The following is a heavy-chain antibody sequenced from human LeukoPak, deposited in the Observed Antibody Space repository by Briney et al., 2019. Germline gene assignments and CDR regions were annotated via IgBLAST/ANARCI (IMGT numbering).Heavy chain of an antibody. V-gene: IGHV1-46*03. CDR2: INPSGGST. J-gene: IGHJ4*02. Sequence: ASVKVSCKASGYTFTSYGISWVRQAPGQGLEWMGIINPSGGSTSYAQKFQGRVTMTRDTSTSTVYMELSSLRSEDTAVYYCARPKGLYQLLAPFDYWGQGTLVTVSS. CDR1: GYTFTSYG. D-gene: IGHD2-2*01. CDR3: ARPKGLYQLLAPFDY.